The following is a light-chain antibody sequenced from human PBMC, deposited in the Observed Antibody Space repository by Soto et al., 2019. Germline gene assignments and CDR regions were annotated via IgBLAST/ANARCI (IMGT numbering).Light chain of an antibody. V-gene: IGKV3-20*01. J-gene: IGKJ1*01. CDR2: GIS. CDR1: HTISSSY. CDR3: QQYVTSSPRT. Sequence: EIVLTQSPGTLSLSPGERATLSCRASHTISSSYLAWYQQKPGQAPRLLMYGISRRATGIPDRFSGSGSGTDFTLTITRLAPEDCAVYYCQQYVTSSPRTFGQGTKVEIK.